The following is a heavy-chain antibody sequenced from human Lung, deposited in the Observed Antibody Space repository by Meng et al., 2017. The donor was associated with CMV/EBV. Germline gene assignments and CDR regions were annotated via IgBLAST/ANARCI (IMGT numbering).Heavy chain of an antibody. J-gene: IGHJ4*02. CDR3: ARVVTALWGYYFDY. Sequence: QVHVQESGHGLVKPSGTLSLTGAVSGGSISSSNWWSWVRQPPGKGLEWIGEIYHSGSTNYNPSLKSRVTISVDKSKNQFSLKLSSVTAADTAVYYCARVVTALWGYYFDYWGQGTLVTVSS. CDR2: IYHSGST. CDR1: GGSISSSNW. D-gene: IGHD2-21*02. V-gene: IGHV4-4*02.